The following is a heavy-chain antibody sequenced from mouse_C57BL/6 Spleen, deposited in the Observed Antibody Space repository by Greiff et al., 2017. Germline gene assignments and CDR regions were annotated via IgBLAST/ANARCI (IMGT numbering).Heavy chain of an antibody. V-gene: IGHV1-72*01. CDR2: IDPNSGGT. CDR1: GYTFTSYW. J-gene: IGHJ4*01. CDR3: ARRGSYAMDY. Sequence: QVQLQQPGAELVKPGASVKLSCKASGYTFTSYWMHWVKQRPGRGLEWIRRIDPNSGGTKYNEKFKSKATLTVDKHSSTAYMQLSSLTSEDSAVYDCARRGSYAMDYWGQGTSVTVSS.